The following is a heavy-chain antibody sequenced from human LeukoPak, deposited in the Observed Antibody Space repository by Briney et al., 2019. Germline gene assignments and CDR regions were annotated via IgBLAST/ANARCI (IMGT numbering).Heavy chain of an antibody. D-gene: IGHD2-2*01. CDR2: MNPNSGNT. CDR3: ARAPKRYCSSTSCLRNPWLDP. CDR1: GYTFTSHG. V-gene: IGHV1-8*02. J-gene: IGHJ5*02. Sequence: GASVKVSCKASGYTFTSHGISWVRQATGQGLEWMGWMNPNSGNTGYAQKFQGRVTMTRNTSISTAYMELSSLRSEDTAVYYCARAPKRYCSSTSCLRNPWLDPWGQGTLVTVSS.